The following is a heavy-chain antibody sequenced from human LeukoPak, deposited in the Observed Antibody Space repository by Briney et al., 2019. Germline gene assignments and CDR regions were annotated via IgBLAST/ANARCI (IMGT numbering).Heavy chain of an antibody. D-gene: IGHD1-26*01. CDR3: SKASGPLLPTIFDS. CDR1: RFTFNNYA. CDR2: ITASGDNT. Sequence: GGSLRLSCAASRFTFNNYAMNWVRQAPGKGLEWVSTITASGDNTYYADSVKGRFTVSRDNSKNALYLQMNSLRAADTAVYYCSKASGPLLPTIFDSWGQGTLLTVSS. J-gene: IGHJ4*02. V-gene: IGHV3-23*01.